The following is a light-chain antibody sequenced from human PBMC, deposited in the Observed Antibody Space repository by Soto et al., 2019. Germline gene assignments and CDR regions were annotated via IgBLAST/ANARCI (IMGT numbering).Light chain of an antibody. V-gene: IGLV1-40*01. CDR3: QSYDSSLSGYV. CDR1: SSNIGAGYE. CDR2: ENN. Sequence: QSVLTQPPSVSAAPGQRVTISCTGSSSNIGAGYEAHWYQQVPGTAPKLLIYENNIRPSGVPDRFSGSKSGTSASLAITGLQAEDEAEYYCQSYDSSLSGYVFGTGTKVTVL. J-gene: IGLJ1*01.